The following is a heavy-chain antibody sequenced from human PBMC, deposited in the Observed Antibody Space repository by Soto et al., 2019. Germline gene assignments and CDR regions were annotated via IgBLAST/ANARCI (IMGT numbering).Heavy chain of an antibody. Sequence: QVQLQESGPGLVKPSETLSLTCTVSGGSINTYYWSWIRQPPGKGLEWIGNIYYSGSTNYNPSLTGRVTISVDTSKNQFSLKLSSVTAADTAVYYCARGRYLGGYWGQGSMVTVSS. V-gene: IGHV4-59*01. D-gene: IGHD3-9*01. CDR1: GGSINTYY. CDR3: ARGRYLGGY. J-gene: IGHJ4*02. CDR2: IYYSGST.